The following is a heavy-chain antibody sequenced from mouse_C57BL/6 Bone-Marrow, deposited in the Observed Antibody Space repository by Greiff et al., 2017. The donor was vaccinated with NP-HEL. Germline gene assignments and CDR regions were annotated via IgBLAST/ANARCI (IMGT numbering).Heavy chain of an antibody. CDR2: ISSGGSYT. CDR1: GFTFSSYG. J-gene: IGHJ2*01. V-gene: IGHV5-6*02. Sequence: EVKLVESGGDLVKPGGSLKLSCAASGFTFSSYGMSWVRQTPDKRLEWVATISSGGSYTYYPDSVKGRFTISRDNAKNTLYLQMSSLKSEDTTMYYCARDYYGSSYYFDYWDQGTALTVSS. CDR3: ARDYYGSSYYFDY. D-gene: IGHD1-1*01.